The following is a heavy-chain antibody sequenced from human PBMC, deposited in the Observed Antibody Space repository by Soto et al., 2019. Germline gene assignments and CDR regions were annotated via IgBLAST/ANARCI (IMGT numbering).Heavy chain of an antibody. CDR1: GGSISSSSYY. CDR3: ASKTGDSDY. V-gene: IGHV4-39*01. J-gene: IGHJ4*02. Sequence: ETLSLTCTVSGGSISSSSYYWGWIRQPPGKGLEWIGSIYYSGSTYYNPSLKSRVTISVDTSKNQFSLKLSSVTAADTAVYYCASKTGDSDYWGQGTLVTVSS. CDR2: IYYSGST. D-gene: IGHD7-27*01.